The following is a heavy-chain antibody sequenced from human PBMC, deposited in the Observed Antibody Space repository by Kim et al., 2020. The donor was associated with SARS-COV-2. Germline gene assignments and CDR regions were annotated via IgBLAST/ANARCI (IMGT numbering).Heavy chain of an antibody. J-gene: IGHJ4*02. V-gene: IGHV4-59*01. Sequence: LKSRVTISVDTSKNQFSLKLSSVTAADTAVYYCARVRVDYYDSSGYLLDYWGQGTLVTVSS. D-gene: IGHD3-22*01. CDR3: ARVRVDYYDSSGYLLDY.